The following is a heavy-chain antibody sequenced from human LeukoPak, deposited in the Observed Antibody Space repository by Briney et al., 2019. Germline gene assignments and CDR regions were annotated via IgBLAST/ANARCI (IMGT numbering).Heavy chain of an antibody. J-gene: IGHJ4*02. CDR2: TYYRSKLYN. V-gene: IGHV6-1*01. D-gene: IGHD3-9*01. CDR3: ARDKRGYDILTGFYTPYYFDY. Sequence: SQTLSLTCAISGDSVSSNSAAWNWIRQSPSSGLEWLGRTYYRSKLYNDYAVSVKSRITINPDTSKNQFSLQLNSVTPEDTAVYYCARDKRGYDILTGFYTPYYFDYWGQGTLVTVSS. CDR1: GDSVSSNSAA.